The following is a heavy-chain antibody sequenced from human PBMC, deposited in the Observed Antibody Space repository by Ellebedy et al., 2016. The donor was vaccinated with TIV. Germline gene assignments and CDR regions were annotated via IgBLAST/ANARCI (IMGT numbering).Heavy chain of an antibody. CDR1: EFTFSSYS. J-gene: IGHJ6*02. Sequence: PGGSLRLSCAASEFTFSSYSMNWVRQAPGKGLEWVSSISESASFIYYADSVRGRFTISRDNGKNSLYLQMNSLRAEDTAVYYCARGQPLLDYYYGMDVWGQGTTVTVSS. D-gene: IGHD2-21*02. V-gene: IGHV3-21*01. CDR3: ARGQPLLDYYYGMDV. CDR2: ISESASFI.